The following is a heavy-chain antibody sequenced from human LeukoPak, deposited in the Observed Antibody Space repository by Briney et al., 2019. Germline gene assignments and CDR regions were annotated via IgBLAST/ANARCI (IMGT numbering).Heavy chain of an antibody. CDR3: ARAHSSGWYWFDP. J-gene: IGHJ5*02. CDR1: GFTFSSYS. D-gene: IGHD6-19*01. CDR2: ISSSSSYI. Sequence: PGGSLRLSCAASGFTFSSYSMNWVRQAPGKGLEWVSSISSSSSYIYYADSVKGRFTISRDNAKNSLYLQMNGLRAEDTAVYYCARAHSSGWYWFDPWGQGTLVTVSS. V-gene: IGHV3-21*01.